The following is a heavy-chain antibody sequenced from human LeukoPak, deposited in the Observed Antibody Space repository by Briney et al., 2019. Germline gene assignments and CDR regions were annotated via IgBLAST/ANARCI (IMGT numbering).Heavy chain of an antibody. J-gene: IGHJ3*02. CDR3: ARWTPIKVVDI. D-gene: IGHD5-24*01. V-gene: IGHV4-59*01. Sequence: SETLSLTCTVSGGSISSYYWSRIRQPPGKGLEWIGYIYYSGSTNYNPSLKSRVTISVDTSKNQFSLKLSSVTAADTAVYYCARWTPIKVVDIWGQGTMVTVSS. CDR1: GGSISSYY. CDR2: IYYSGST.